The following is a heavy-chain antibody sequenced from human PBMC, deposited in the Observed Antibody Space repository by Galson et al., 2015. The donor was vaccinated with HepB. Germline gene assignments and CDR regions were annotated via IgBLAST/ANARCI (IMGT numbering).Heavy chain of an antibody. V-gene: IGHV3-30*18. CDR3: AKFLAGGSYAGDYYYGMDV. CDR2: ISYDGSNK. J-gene: IGHJ6*02. Sequence: SLRLSCAASGFTFSSYGMHWVRQAPGKGLEWVAVISYDGSNKYYADSVKGRFTISRDNSKNTLYLQMNSLRAEDTAVYYCAKFLAGGSYAGDYYYGMDVWGQGTTVTVSS. D-gene: IGHD1-26*01. CDR1: GFTFSSYG.